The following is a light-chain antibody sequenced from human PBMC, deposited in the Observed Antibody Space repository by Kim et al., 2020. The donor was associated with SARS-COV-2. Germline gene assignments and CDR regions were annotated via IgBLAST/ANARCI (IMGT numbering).Light chain of an antibody. J-gene: IGLJ2*01. CDR1: NIGRKS. Sequence: GKTARINWGGKNIGRKSVHWYQQRRGQAPGLVIYYDSDRPTGRPERVSGSNAGNTATLTISRVEAGDEADYYCQVWDSGREHPVGFGGGTQLTVL. CDR2: YDS. CDR3: QVWDSGREHPVG. V-gene: IGLV3-21*04.